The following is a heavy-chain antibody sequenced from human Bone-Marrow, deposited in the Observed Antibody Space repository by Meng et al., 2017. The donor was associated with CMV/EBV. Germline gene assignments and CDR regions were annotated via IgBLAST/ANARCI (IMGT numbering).Heavy chain of an antibody. V-gene: IGHV3-23*01. J-gene: IGHJ4*02. CDR2: INGGGGNI. CDR3: ARAAYYDY. D-gene: IGHD2-21*01. Sequence: SLSLSCAASGFTFSTYAMTWVRQAPGKGLEWVSGINGGGGNIYYADSVKGRFTISRDNSKNTLYLQMNSLTVDDTALYYCARAAYYDYWGQGTLVTVSS. CDR1: GFTFSTYA.